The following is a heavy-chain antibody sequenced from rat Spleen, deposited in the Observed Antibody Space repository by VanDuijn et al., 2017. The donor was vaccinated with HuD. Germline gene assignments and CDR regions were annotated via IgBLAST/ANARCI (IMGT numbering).Heavy chain of an antibody. V-gene: IGHV5-31*01. J-gene: IGHJ2*01. CDR2: ISKTGGSS. CDR1: GFTFNNYW. Sequence: EVQLVESGGGLVQPGRSLKLSCVASGFTFNNYWMSWIRQAPGKGLEWVASISKTGGSSNYPDSVKGRFTISRDNAKSTLYLQMNSLRSEDTATYYCTREYDGYYHVFDYWGQGVMVTVSS. D-gene: IGHD1-12*03. CDR3: TREYDGYYHVFDY.